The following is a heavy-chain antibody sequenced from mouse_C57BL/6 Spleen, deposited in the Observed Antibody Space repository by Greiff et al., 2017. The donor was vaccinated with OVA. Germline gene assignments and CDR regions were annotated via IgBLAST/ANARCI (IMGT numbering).Heavy chain of an antibody. CDR2: IYPGDGDT. Sequence: VQLQQSGPELVKPGASVKISCKASGYAFSSSWMNWVKQRPGKGLEWIGRIYPGDGDTNYNGKFKGKNTLTADTSSSTAYMQISSLTSEDSAVYFCAREYYSNHGDFDVWGKGTTVTVSS. D-gene: IGHD2-5*01. V-gene: IGHV1-82*01. CDR1: GYAFSSSW. J-gene: IGHJ1*03. CDR3: AREYYSNHGDFDV.